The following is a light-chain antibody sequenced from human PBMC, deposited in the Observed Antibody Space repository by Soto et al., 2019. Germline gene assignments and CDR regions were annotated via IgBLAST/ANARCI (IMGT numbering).Light chain of an antibody. CDR1: NSNIGRNA. Sequence: QPVLTQPPSASGTPGQRVTISCSGSNSNIGRNAVNWYQQLPGTAPTLLIYSNNQRPSGVPDRFSGSKSGTSASLAVNGLQSEDEADYYCAAWDDSLNGPLFGGGTKLTVL. CDR2: SNN. J-gene: IGLJ3*02. CDR3: AAWDDSLNGPL. V-gene: IGLV1-44*01.